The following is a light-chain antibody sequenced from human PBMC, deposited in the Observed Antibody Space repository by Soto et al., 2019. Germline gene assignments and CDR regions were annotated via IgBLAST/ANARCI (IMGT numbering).Light chain of an antibody. J-gene: IGKJ4*01. V-gene: IGKV1-9*01. CDR2: SAS. CDR3: QQLSSHHLN. CDR1: QALSNY. Sequence: DIQLTQSPSFLSASVGDTVTITCRASQALSNYLAWYQQKPGKAPDLLIYSASTLQSGVPSRFSGSRSETEFSLTIRALQPEDFETYYCQQLSSHHLNFGGGTKVDI.